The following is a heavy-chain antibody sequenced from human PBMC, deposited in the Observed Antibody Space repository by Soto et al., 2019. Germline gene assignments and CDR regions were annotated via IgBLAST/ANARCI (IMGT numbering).Heavy chain of an antibody. D-gene: IGHD1-26*01. J-gene: IGHJ4*02. V-gene: IGHV3-33*01. Sequence: QVQLVESGGGVVQPGRSLRLSCAASGFTFSSYGMHWVRQAPGKGLEWVAVIWYDGSNKYYADSVKGRFTISRDNSKNTLYLQMNSLRAEDTAVYYCVRDRVGEMATIDYWGQGTLVTVSS. CDR2: IWYDGSNK. CDR3: VRDRVGEMATIDY. CDR1: GFTFSSYG.